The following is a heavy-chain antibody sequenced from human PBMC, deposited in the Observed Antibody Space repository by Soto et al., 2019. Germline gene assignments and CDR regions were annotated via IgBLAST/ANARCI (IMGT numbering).Heavy chain of an antibody. Sequence: QVLLQESGPGLVKSSQTLSLTCTVSGGSISRGYYYWSWIRQHPGKGLEWIAYIYYNGTTSYNPSLKSRVTVSRDTSKNQFSLDLTSVTAADTAVYYCARRPAAGPVDYWGQGTLVTVSP. CDR2: IYYNGTT. CDR3: ARRPAAGPVDY. V-gene: IGHV4-31*03. J-gene: IGHJ4*02. CDR1: GGSISRGYYY. D-gene: IGHD6-13*01.